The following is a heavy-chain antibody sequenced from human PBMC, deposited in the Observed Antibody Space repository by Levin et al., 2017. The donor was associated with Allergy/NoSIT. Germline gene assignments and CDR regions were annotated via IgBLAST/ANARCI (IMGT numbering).Heavy chain of an antibody. CDR2: ISYDGSNK. D-gene: IGHD2-2*01. J-gene: IGHJ4*02. V-gene: IGHV3-30*04. CDR1: GFTFSSYA. CDR3: ASNLDCSSTSCYSILVPNFDY. Sequence: GESLKISCAASGFTFSSYAMHWVRQAPGKGLEWVAVISYDGSNKYYADSVKGRFTISRDNSKNTLYLQMNSLRAEDTAVYYCASNLDCSSTSCYSILVPNFDYWGQGTLVTVSS.